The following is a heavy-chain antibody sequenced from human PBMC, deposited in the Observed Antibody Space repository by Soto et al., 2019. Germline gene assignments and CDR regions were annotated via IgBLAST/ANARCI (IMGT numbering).Heavy chain of an antibody. CDR2: MNPNSGNT. CDR3: ARGQQLMLNSDAFDI. Sequence: GASVKVSCKAFGYSFSNYDINWVRQATGQGLEWMGWMNPNSGNTGYAQSLQGRVTMTRNTSISTAYMELSSLRSDDTAVYYCARGQQLMLNSDAFDIWGQGTMVTVS. D-gene: IGHD6-13*01. V-gene: IGHV1-8*02. J-gene: IGHJ3*02. CDR1: GYSFSNYD.